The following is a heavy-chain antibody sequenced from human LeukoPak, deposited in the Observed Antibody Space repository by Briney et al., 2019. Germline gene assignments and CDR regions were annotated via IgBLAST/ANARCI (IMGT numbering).Heavy chain of an antibody. CDR1: GASISRYY. D-gene: IGHD6-19*01. Sequence: PAETLSLTCPVSGASISRYYRSWVRQPAGKGLEWIGRIFTSGSTTYNPSLKSRVTMSVDTSKNQFSLKLSSVTAADWAVYYWARDLYSSGRNNWFDPWGQGTLVTVSA. V-gene: IGHV4-4*07. J-gene: IGHJ5*02. CDR2: IFTSGST. CDR3: ARDLYSSGRNNWFDP.